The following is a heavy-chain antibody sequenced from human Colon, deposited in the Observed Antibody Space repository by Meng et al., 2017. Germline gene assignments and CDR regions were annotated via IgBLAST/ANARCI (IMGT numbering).Heavy chain of an antibody. J-gene: IGHJ4*02. D-gene: IGHD3-22*01. CDR1: GGSIPNDNW. Sequence: QVQLQEAGAGLVEPSGTLPLTCAVSGGSIPNDNWWSWVRQPPGKGLEWIGEIFHAGNTNYNPSLKSRVTMSLDKSKNQFSLTLTSVTAADTAVYYCARDFHSTMTVFDSWGQGTLVTVSS. CDR2: IFHAGNT. V-gene: IGHV4-4*02. CDR3: ARDFHSTMTVFDS.